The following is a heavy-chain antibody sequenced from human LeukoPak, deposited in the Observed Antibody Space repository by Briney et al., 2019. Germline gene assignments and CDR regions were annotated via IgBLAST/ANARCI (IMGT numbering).Heavy chain of an antibody. V-gene: IGHV3-48*03. CDR1: GFTFSTYE. Sequence: GGSLRLSCAASGFTFSTYERNWVRQAPGKGLEWVSYISSSGNTIYYADSVKGRFSISRDNAKNSLYLQMNSLRAEDTAVYYCARVMADYVWGSYRYIGDYWGQGTLVTVSS. CDR2: ISSSGNTI. D-gene: IGHD3-16*02. CDR3: ARVMADYVWGSYRYIGDY. J-gene: IGHJ4*02.